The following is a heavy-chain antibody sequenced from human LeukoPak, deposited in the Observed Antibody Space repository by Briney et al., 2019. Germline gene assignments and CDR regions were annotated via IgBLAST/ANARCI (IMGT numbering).Heavy chain of an antibody. CDR1: GGSFRGYY. J-gene: IGHJ2*01. Sequence: KSSETLSLTCSVYGGSFRGYYWSWVRQPPGKGLEWIGEIHHRGNTNYNPSLKSRLTISVDTSKNQFSLRLSSVTAADTAVYYCARGGGDYWYFDLWGRGTLVTVSS. CDR3: ARGGGDYWYFDL. D-gene: IGHD2-21*01. V-gene: IGHV4-34*01. CDR2: IHHRGNT.